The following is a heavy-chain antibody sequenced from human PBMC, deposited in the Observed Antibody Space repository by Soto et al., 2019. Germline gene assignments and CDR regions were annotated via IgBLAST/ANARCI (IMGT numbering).Heavy chain of an antibody. CDR3: ARDGSGSYYEAWFDP. V-gene: IGHV1-2*02. CDR1: GYTFTGYY. Sequence: ASVKGSCKASGYTFTGYYMHWVRQAPGQGLEWMGWINPNSGGTNYAQKFQGRVTMTRDTFISTAYMELSRLRSDDTAVYYCARDGSGSYYEAWFDPWGQGTLVTVSS. CDR2: INPNSGGT. D-gene: IGHD1-26*01. J-gene: IGHJ5*02.